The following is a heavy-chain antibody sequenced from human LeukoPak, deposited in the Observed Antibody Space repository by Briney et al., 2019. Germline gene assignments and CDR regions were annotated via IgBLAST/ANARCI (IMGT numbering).Heavy chain of an antibody. CDR2: ISRDGGTT. CDR3: AKDMAYGAHCFDY. J-gene: IGHJ4*02. D-gene: IGHD4-17*01. V-gene: IGHV3-43*01. Sequence: GGSLRLSCAASGFTFNDYMMYWIRQVPGKGLEWVSLISRDGGTTYYADSVKGRFTISRDNSKNSLYLQMNSLRTEDTALYFCAKDMAYGAHCFDYWGQGTLVTVSS. CDR1: GFTFNDYM.